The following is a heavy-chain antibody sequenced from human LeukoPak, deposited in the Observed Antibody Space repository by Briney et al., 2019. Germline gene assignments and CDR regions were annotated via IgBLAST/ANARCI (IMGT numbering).Heavy chain of an antibody. CDR3: ARFRVSTSCCSSWFDP. V-gene: IGHV4-4*07. Sequence: SETLSLTCTVSGGSISSYYWSWIRQPAGKGLEWIGRVYTSWSTNYNHSLKSRVTMSVDTSKNQFSLKLSSVTAADTAVYYCARFRVSTSCCSSWFDPWGQGTLVTVSS. D-gene: IGHD2-2*01. CDR1: GGSISSYY. CDR2: VYTSWST. J-gene: IGHJ5*02.